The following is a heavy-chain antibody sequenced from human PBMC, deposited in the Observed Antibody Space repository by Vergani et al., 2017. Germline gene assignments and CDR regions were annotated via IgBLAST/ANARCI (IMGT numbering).Heavy chain of an antibody. Sequence: VQLVESGGGVVQPGRSLRLSCAASGFTFSSYAMHWVRQAPGKGLEWVAVISYDGSNKYYADSVKGRFTISRDNSKNTLYLQMNSLRAEDTAVYYCAREPVLVWFGEEYYYYYMDVWGKGTTVTVSS. CDR2: ISYDGSNK. D-gene: IGHD3-10*01. CDR3: AREPVLVWFGEEYYYYYMDV. J-gene: IGHJ6*03. V-gene: IGHV3-30*01. CDR1: GFTFSSYA.